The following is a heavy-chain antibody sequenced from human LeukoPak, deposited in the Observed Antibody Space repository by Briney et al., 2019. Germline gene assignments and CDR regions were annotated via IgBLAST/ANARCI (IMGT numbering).Heavy chain of an antibody. CDR2: IYYSGST. V-gene: IGHV4-59*02. D-gene: IGHD3-3*01. Sequence: SGGSLRLSCAASGFTVSSNYMSWVRQAPGKGLEWIGFIYYSGSTNYNPSLKSRVTISVDTSKNQFSLRLSSVTAADTAVYYCARGGVRFLEWAAPDYWGQGTLVTVSS. J-gene: IGHJ4*02. CDR1: GFTVSSNY. CDR3: ARGGVRFLEWAAPDY.